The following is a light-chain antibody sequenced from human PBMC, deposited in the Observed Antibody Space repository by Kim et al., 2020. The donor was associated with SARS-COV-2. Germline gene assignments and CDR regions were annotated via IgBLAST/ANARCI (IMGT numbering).Light chain of an antibody. CDR2: GKN. CDR3: NSRDSSGNHLV. J-gene: IGLJ2*01. CDR1: SLRSYY. V-gene: IGLV3-19*01. Sequence: ALGQTVRITCQGDSLRSYYARWCPQKPGQAPVLVIYGKNNRPSGIPDRFSGSSSVNTASLTITGAQAEDEADYYCNSRDSSGNHLVFGGGTQLTVL.